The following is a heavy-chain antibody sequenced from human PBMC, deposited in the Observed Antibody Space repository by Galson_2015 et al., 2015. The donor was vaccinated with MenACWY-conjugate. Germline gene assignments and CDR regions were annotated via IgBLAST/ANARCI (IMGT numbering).Heavy chain of an antibody. D-gene: IGHD6-13*01. J-gene: IGHJ4*02. V-gene: IGHV5-51*03. CDR3: ARPASGHSSSCDY. CDR2: IYPGDSDT. CDR1: GYSFTNYW. Sequence: QSGAEVIKPGESLQISCKGSGYSFTNYWIGWVRQMPGKGLEWMGIIYPGDSDTRYSPSFQGQVTISADKSINTAYLQWSSLKPSDTAIYYCARPASGHSSSCDYWGQGTLVTVSS.